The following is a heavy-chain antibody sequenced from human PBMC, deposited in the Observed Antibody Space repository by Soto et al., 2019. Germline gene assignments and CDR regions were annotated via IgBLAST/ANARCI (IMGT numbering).Heavy chain of an antibody. V-gene: IGHV4-38-2*02. Sequence: SETLSLTCAVSGYSISSGYYWGWIRQPPGKGLEWIGSIYHSGSTYYNPSLKSRVTISVDTSKNQFSLQLNSVTPEDTAVYYCARESSSWYKNWFDPWGQGTLVTVSS. D-gene: IGHD6-13*01. CDR3: ARESSSWYKNWFDP. CDR1: GYSISSGYY. CDR2: IYHSGST. J-gene: IGHJ5*02.